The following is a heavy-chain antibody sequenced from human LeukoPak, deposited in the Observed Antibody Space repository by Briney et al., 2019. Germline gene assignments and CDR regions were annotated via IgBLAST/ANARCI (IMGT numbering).Heavy chain of an antibody. Sequence: GGSLRLSCAASGFTFSDYAMSWVRQAPGKGLEWVSAISGSGGSTYYADSVKGRFTISRDNSKNTLYLQMNSLRAEDTAVYYCAKSGKFSTNYGDYDNWFDPWDQGTLVTVSS. V-gene: IGHV3-23*01. D-gene: IGHD4-17*01. CDR3: AKSGKFSTNYGDYDNWFDP. CDR1: GFTFSDYA. CDR2: ISGSGGST. J-gene: IGHJ5*02.